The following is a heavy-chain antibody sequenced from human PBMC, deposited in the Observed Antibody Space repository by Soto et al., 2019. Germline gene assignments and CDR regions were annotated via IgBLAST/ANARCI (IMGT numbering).Heavy chain of an antibody. CDR3: ARGRRCMVRGVKVGNWFDT. D-gene: IGHD3-10*01. V-gene: IGHV4-34*01. CDR2: INHSGST. CDR1: GGSFSGYY. J-gene: IGHJ5*02. Sequence: QVQLQQWGAGLLKPSETLSLTCAVYGGSFSGYYWSWIRQPPGKGLEWIGEINHSGSTNYNPSLKSRVTISVDTSKNQFSLKLSSVTAADTAVYYCARGRRCMVRGVKVGNWFDTWGQGTLVTVSS.